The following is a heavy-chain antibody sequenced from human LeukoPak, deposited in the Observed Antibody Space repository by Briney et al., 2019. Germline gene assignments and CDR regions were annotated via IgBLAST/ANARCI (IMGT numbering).Heavy chain of an antibody. CDR3: ANSLRLYYYDSSGYFDY. CDR2: ISGSGGST. V-gene: IGHV3-23*01. D-gene: IGHD3-22*01. J-gene: IGHJ4*02. Sequence: GGSLRLSCAASGFTFSSYAMSWVRQAPGEGLEWVSAISGSGGSTYYADSVKGRFTISRDNSKNTLYLQMNSLRAEDTAVYYCANSLRLYYYDSSGYFDYWGQGTLVTVSS. CDR1: GFTFSSYA.